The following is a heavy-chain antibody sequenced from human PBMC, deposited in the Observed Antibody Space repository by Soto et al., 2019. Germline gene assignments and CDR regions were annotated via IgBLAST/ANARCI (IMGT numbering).Heavy chain of an antibody. D-gene: IGHD7-27*01. CDR2: ISSSSSYI. V-gene: IGHV3-21*01. CDR3: ASSNSTYYYYYGMDV. CDR1: GSPFVSNS. J-gene: IGHJ6*02. Sequence: EVQLGEPGGGRVKPGGPLRLSCAAPGSPFVSNSLNWVRKPPGKGLEWVSSISSSSSYIYYADSVKGRFTISRDNAKNSLYLQMNSLRAEDTAVYYCASSNSTYYYYYGMDVWGQGTTVTVSS.